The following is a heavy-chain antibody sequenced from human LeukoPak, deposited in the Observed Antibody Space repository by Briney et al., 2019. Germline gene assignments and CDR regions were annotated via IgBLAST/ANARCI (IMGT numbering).Heavy chain of an antibody. Sequence: GGSLRLSCAASGFTFSDYYMSWIRQAPGKGLEWVSYISSTGKTIYYADSVKGRFIISRDNAKNSLYPQMNSLRAEDTAVYYCARDPMGYSNGWYGYWGQGTLVTVSS. D-gene: IGHD6-19*01. CDR3: ARDPMGYSNGWYGY. J-gene: IGHJ4*02. CDR1: GFTFSDYY. V-gene: IGHV3-11*01. CDR2: ISSTGKTI.